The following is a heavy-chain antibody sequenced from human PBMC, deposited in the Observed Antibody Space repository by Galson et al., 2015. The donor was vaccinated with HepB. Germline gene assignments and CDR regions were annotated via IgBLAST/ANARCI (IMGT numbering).Heavy chain of an antibody. CDR2: IKQDGSEK. CDR1: GFAFSSYW. V-gene: IGHV3-7*03. CDR3: AREGITLVRGVIDWYFDL. J-gene: IGHJ2*01. D-gene: IGHD3-10*01. Sequence: SLRLSCAASGFAFSSYWMNWVRQAPGKGLEWVANIKQDGSEKYYVDSVKGRFTISRDNAKNSLYLQMNSLRAEDTAVYFCAREGITLVRGVIDWYFDLWGRGTLVTVSS.